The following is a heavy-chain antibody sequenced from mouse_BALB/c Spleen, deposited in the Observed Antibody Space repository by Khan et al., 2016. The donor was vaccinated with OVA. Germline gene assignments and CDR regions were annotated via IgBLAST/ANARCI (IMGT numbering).Heavy chain of an antibody. D-gene: IGHD1-1*02. CDR3: ARSRGSYLLDL. Sequence: QIQLVQSGPELKKPGETVRISCKASGYTFTDYGVNWVKQAPGKGLMWMGWINTYTGEATYVDEFKGRFAFSLETSASTAHLQIYNLKNEDMATDFCARSRGSYLLDLWGQGTTLTVSS. CDR2: INTYTGEA. CDR1: GYTFTDYG. V-gene: IGHV9-1*02. J-gene: IGHJ2*01.